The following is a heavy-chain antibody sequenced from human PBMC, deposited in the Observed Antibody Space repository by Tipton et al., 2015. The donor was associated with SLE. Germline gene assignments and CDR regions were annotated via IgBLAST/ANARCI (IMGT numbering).Heavy chain of an antibody. D-gene: IGHD3-16*01. CDR1: GFTSSSYA. Sequence: SLRLSCSASGFTSSSYAMHWVRQAPGKGLEYVSAISSNGGSTYYADSVKGRFTISRDNSKNTLYLQMNSLRAEDTAVYYCAKEGLGGYYFDYWGQGTLVTVSS. V-gene: IGHV3-64*04. CDR2: ISSNGGST. CDR3: AKEGLGGYYFDY. J-gene: IGHJ4*02.